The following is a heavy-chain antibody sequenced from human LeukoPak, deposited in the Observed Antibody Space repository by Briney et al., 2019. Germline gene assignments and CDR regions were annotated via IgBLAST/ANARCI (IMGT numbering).Heavy chain of an antibody. J-gene: IGHJ4*02. D-gene: IGHD2-21*02. CDR1: GYTFTSYD. CDR2: MNPNSGNT. Sequence: GASVKVSCKASGYTFTSYDINWVRQATGQGLEWMGWMNPNSGNTGYAQKSQGRVTMTRNTSISTAYMELSSLRSEDTAVYYCARAPTADYFDYWGQGTLVTVSS. CDR3: ARAPTADYFDY. V-gene: IGHV1-8*01.